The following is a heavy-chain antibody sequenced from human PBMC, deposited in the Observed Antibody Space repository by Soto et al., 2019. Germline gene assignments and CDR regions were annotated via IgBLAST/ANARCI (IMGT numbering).Heavy chain of an antibody. V-gene: IGHV4-39*01. CDR1: GGSISSSYY. Sequence: SETLSLTCAVSGGSISSSYYWGWIRQPPGKGLEWIGSISYSGSTHYNPSLKSRVIISVDTSKNQFSLKLNSATAADTAVYYCARLRWESLELQPFDYWGQGTLVTVSS. CDR2: ISYSGST. D-gene: IGHD1-7*01. CDR3: ARLRWESLELQPFDY. J-gene: IGHJ4*02.